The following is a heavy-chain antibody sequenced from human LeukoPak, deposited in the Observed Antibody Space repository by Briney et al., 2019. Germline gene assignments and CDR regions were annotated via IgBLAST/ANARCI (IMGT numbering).Heavy chain of an antibody. D-gene: IGHD6-6*01. CDR2: ISSSSSTI. Sequence: GGSLRLSCAASGFTFSTYSMNWVRQAPGKRLEWVSYISSSSSTIYYADSVKGRFTISRDNAKNSLYLQMNSLRAEDTAVYYCAREYSSSSGKSLDYWGQGTLVTVSS. J-gene: IGHJ4*02. CDR3: AREYSSSSGKSLDY. V-gene: IGHV3-48*01. CDR1: GFTFSTYS.